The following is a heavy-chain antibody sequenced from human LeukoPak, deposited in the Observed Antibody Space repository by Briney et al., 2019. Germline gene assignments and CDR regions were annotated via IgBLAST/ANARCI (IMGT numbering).Heavy chain of an antibody. Sequence: GGSLRLSCAASGFTFSSYGMHWVRQAPGKGLEWVAVISYDGSNKYYADSVKGRFTISRDNSKNTLYLQMNSLRAEDTAVYYCAKDRVVVVPAAPSFTEFDYWGQGTLVTVSS. V-gene: IGHV3-30*18. CDR1: GFTFSSYG. D-gene: IGHD2-2*01. CDR2: ISYDGSNK. CDR3: AKDRVVVVPAAPSFTEFDY. J-gene: IGHJ4*02.